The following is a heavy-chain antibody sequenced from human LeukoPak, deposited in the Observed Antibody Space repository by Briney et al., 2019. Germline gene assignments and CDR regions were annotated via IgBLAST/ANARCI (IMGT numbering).Heavy chain of an antibody. V-gene: IGHV1-2*02. Sequence: GASVKVSCMASGYTFTGYYMHWVRQAPGQGLEWMGWINPNSGGTNYAQKFQGRVTMTRDTSISTAYMELSRLRSDDTAVYYCARGNYYGSGSSLNPWGQGTLVTVSS. J-gene: IGHJ5*02. D-gene: IGHD3-10*01. CDR1: GYTFTGYY. CDR3: ARGNYYGSGSSLNP. CDR2: INPNSGGT.